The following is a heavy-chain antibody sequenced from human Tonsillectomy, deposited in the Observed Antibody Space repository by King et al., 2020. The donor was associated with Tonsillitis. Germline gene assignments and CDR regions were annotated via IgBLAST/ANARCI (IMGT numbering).Heavy chain of an antibody. CDR1: GFTFRSYA. J-gene: IGHJ4*02. V-gene: IGHV3-23*03. Sequence: VQLVESGGGLVQPGGSLRLSCAASGFTFRSYAMTWVRQAPGKGLEWVSVIYSGGGRTYYADSVRGRFTISRDNSKNTLYLQMNSLRAEDTAVYYCAKDPNSGRVEALDYFDYGGQGPLVPVPS. D-gene: IGHD1-14*01. CDR2: IYSGGGRT. CDR3: AKDPNSGRVEALDYFDY.